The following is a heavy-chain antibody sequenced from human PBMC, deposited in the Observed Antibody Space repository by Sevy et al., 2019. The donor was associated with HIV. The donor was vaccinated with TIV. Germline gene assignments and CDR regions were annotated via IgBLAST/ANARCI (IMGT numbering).Heavy chain of an antibody. CDR2: IYTSGST. Sequence: SETLSLTCTVSGGSISSGSYYWSWIRQPAGKGLEWIGRIYTSGSTNYNPSLKSRVTISVDTSKNQFSLKLSSVTAADTAVYYCASIPHPARSMVRGVILCWGQGTLVTVSS. D-gene: IGHD3-10*01. J-gene: IGHJ4*02. CDR1: GGSISSGSYY. CDR3: ASIPHPARSMVRGVILC. V-gene: IGHV4-61*02.